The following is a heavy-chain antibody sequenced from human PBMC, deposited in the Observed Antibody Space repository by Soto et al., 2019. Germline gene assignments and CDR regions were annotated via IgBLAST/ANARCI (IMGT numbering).Heavy chain of an antibody. CDR3: AKVRRVGELRSLY. J-gene: IGHJ4*02. D-gene: IGHD3-10*01. Sequence: EVQLLESGGGLVQPGGSLRLSCAASGFTFSSYAMSWVRQAPGKGLEWVSAIGVSGDTTYYADSVKGRFTISRDNSKNTLYLQMGSLRAEGTAVYCCAKVRRVGELRSLYWGQGTLVTVSS. CDR1: GFTFSSYA. V-gene: IGHV3-23*01. CDR2: IGVSGDTT.